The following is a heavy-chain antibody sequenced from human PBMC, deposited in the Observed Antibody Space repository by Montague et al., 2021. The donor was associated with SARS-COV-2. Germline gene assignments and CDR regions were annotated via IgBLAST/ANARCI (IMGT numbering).Heavy chain of an antibody. CDR2: SDHSGIT. J-gene: IGHJ4*02. V-gene: IGHV4-38-2*02. Sequence: SETLSLTCTVSGGSISSGSYWGWIRQPPGKGLEWIGTSDHSGITYYSPSLKSRVTISLDTSKNQFSLNLDSVTASDTAMYYCARVISAVAGANFYFDYWGRGTLVTVSS. D-gene: IGHD4/OR15-4a*01. CDR1: GGSISSGSY. CDR3: ARVISAVAGANFYFDY.